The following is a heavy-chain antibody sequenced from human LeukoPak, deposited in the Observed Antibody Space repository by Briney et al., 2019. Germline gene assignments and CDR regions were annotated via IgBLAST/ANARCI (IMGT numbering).Heavy chain of an antibody. CDR2: IHHTGST. CDR1: GGSITYGGYS. Sequence: SQTLSLTCAVSGGSITYGGYSWSWIRQPPGKGLEWIGYIHHTGSTYFNPSLKSRITMSVDRSKSQFSLNLTSVTAADTAVYYCARENYGEAPDSCGQGTLVTVSS. J-gene: IGHJ5*02. CDR3: ARENYGEAPDS. D-gene: IGHD4-17*01. V-gene: IGHV4-30-2*01.